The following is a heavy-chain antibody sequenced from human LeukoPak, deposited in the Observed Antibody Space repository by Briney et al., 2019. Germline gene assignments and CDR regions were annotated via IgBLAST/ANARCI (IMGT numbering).Heavy chain of an antibody. D-gene: IGHD3-16*01. J-gene: IGHJ5*02. Sequence: ASVKVSCKVSGYIFTTYGITWVRQAPGLGLEWMGWSSTYNGNTNYAQKFQGRVTMTTDTSTSTAYMELRSLTSDDTAVYYCARVEGGGRRGYWFDPWGQGTLVTVSS. CDR1: GYIFTTYG. V-gene: IGHV1-18*01. CDR3: ARVEGGGRRGYWFDP. CDR2: SSTYNGNT.